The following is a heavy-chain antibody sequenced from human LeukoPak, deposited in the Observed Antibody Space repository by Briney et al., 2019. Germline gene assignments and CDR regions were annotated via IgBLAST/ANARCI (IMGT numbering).Heavy chain of an antibody. D-gene: IGHD1-26*01. CDR2: ISAYNGNT. J-gene: IGHJ3*02. Sequence: ASVKVSCKASGGTFSSYAISWVRQAPGQGLEWMGWISAYNGNTNYAQKLQGRVTMTTDTSTSTAYMELRSLRSDDTAVYYCARPRRVGSNDAFDIWGQGTMVTVSS. CDR1: GGTFSSYA. V-gene: IGHV1-18*01. CDR3: ARPRRVGSNDAFDI.